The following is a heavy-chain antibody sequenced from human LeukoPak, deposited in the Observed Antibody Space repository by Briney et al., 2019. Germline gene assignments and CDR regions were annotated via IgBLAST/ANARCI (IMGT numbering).Heavy chain of an antibody. J-gene: IGHJ4*02. D-gene: IGHD6-19*01. V-gene: IGHV3-7*01. CDR3: ARDSGVAGKGNLDY. Sequence: GGSLRLSCAASGFTFSSYWMSWVRQAPGKGLEWVANIKQDGREKYYVDSVKGRFTISRDNAKNSLYLQMNSLRAEDTAVYYCARDSGVAGKGNLDYWGQGTLVTVSS. CDR1: GFTFSSYW. CDR2: IKQDGREK.